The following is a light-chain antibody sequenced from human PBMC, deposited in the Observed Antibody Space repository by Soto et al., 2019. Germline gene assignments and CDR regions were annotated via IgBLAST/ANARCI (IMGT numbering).Light chain of an antibody. Sequence: QSVLTQPASVSGSPGQSITLSCTGTSSDVGGYNYVSWYQQHPGKAPKLMIYDVSNRPSGVSNRFSGSKSGNTASLTISGLQAEDEADYYCCSYTTSSTVLFGGGTKVTVL. CDR3: CSYTTSSTVL. CDR1: SSDVGGYNY. V-gene: IGLV2-14*03. J-gene: IGLJ2*01. CDR2: DVS.